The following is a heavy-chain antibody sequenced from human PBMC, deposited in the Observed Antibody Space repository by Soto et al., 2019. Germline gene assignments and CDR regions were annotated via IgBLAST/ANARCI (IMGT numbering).Heavy chain of an antibody. CDR2: INHSGST. Sequence: SETLSLTCAVYGGSFSGYYGSWIRQPPGKGLEWIGEINHSGSTNYNPSLKSRVTISVDTSKNQFSLKLSSVTAADTAVYYCARAYCSGGSCIHDYWGQGTLVTVSS. CDR3: ARAYCSGGSCIHDY. V-gene: IGHV4-34*01. J-gene: IGHJ4*02. CDR1: GGSFSGYY. D-gene: IGHD2-15*01.